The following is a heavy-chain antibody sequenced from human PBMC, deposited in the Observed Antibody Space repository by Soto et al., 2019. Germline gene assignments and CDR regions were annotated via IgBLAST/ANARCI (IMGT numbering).Heavy chain of an antibody. CDR2: ISSSSSYT. D-gene: IGHD2-2*01. Sequence: QVQLVESGGGLVKPGGSLRLSCAASGFTFSDYYMSCIRQAPGKGLEWVSYISSSSSYTNYADSVKGRFTISRDNAKNSLYLQMNSLRAEDTAVYYCARGYCSSTSGPFGYWGQGTLVTVSS. CDR3: ARGYCSSTSGPFGY. V-gene: IGHV3-11*05. CDR1: GFTFSDYY. J-gene: IGHJ4*02.